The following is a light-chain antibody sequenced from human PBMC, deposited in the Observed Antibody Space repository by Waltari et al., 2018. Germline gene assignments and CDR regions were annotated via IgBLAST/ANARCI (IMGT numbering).Light chain of an antibody. CDR2: DVS. CDR1: ISDVGGYNY. Sequence: QSALTQPASVSGSPGQPITISCTATISDVGGYNYVSWYQQHPGKAPKLMIYDVSNRPSGVSNRFSGSKSGNTASLTISGLQAEDEADYYCSSYTSSSVVFGGGTKLTVL. J-gene: IGLJ2*01. V-gene: IGLV2-14*01. CDR3: SSYTSSSVV.